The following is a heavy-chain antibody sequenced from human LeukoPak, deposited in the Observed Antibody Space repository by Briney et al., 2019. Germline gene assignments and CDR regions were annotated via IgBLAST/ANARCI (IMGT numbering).Heavy chain of an antibody. CDR2: INPNSGGT. CDR1: GYTFTGYY. D-gene: IGHD6-19*01. CDR3: ARVMSSGFYYYYGMDV. J-gene: IGHJ6*02. Sequence: ASVKVSCKASGYTFTGYYMHWVRQAPGQWLEWMGRINPNSGGTNYAQKFQGRVTMTRDTSISTAYMELSRLRSDDTAVYYCARVMSSGFYYYYGMDVWGQGTTVTVSS. V-gene: IGHV1-2*06.